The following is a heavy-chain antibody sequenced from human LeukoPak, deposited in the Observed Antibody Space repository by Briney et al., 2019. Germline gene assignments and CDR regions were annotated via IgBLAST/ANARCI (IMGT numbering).Heavy chain of an antibody. J-gene: IGHJ4*02. CDR3: ARPVTLGWYYFDY. Sequence: SETLSLTCTVSGGSISSGDYYWSWIRQPPGKGLEWIGYIYYSGSTYYNPSLKSRVTISVDTSKNQFSLKLSSVTAADTAVYYCARPVTLGWYYFDYWGQGTLVTVSS. D-gene: IGHD6-19*01. CDR1: GGSISSGDYY. CDR2: IYYSGST. V-gene: IGHV4-30-4*01.